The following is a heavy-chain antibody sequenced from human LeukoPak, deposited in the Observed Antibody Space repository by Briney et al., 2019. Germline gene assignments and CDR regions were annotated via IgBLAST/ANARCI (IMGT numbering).Heavy chain of an antibody. CDR3: ARDWRAYGSGSYYSS. Sequence: GASVKVSCKASGYTFTSYGISWVRQAPGQGLEWMGWISAYNGNTNYAQKLQGRVTMTTDTSTSTAYMELRSLRSDDTAVYYCARDWRAYGSGSYYSSWGQGTLVTVSS. J-gene: IGHJ5*02. V-gene: IGHV1-18*01. CDR2: ISAYNGNT. CDR1: GYTFTSYG. D-gene: IGHD3-10*01.